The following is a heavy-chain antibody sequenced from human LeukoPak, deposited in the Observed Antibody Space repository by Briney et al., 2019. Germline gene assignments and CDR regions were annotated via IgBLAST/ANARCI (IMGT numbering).Heavy chain of an antibody. CDR2: IWYDGSNK. V-gene: IGHV3-30*02. J-gene: IGHJ4*02. CDR3: AKGSGSTFDY. D-gene: IGHD3-10*01. Sequence: GGSLRLSCAASGFTFSSYGMHWVRQAPGKGLEWVAVIWYDGSNKYYADSGKGRFTISRDNSKNTLYLRMNSLRSEDTAVYYCAKGSGSTFDYWGQGTLVTVSS. CDR1: GFTFSSYG.